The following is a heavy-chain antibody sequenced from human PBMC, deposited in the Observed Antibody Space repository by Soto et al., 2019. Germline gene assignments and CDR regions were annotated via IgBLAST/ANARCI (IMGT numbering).Heavy chain of an antibody. V-gene: IGHV4-4*07. J-gene: IGHJ5*02. CDR3: ARVRGVVVVPAAEEDWFDP. CDR2: IYTSGST. CDR1: GGSISSYY. Sequence: SETLSLTCTVSGGSISSYYWSWIRQPAGKGLEWIGRIYTSGSTNYNPSLKSRVTMSVDTSKNQFSLKLSSVAAADTAVYYCARVRGVVVVPAAEEDWFDPWAREPWSPSPQ. D-gene: IGHD2-2*01.